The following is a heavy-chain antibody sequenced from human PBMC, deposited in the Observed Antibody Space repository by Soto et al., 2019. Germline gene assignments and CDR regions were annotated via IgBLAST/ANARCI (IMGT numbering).Heavy chain of an antibody. D-gene: IGHD2-15*01. CDR1: GYTLTELS. J-gene: IGHJ6*02. V-gene: IGHV1-24*01. Sequence: ASVKVSCKVSGYTLTELSMHWVRQAPAKGLEWMGGFDPEDGETIYAQKFQGRVTMTEDTSTDTAYMELSSLRAEDTAVYYCAAVQVGRVVVAASYYEYGMDVWGQGPT. CDR3: AAVQVGRVVVAASYYEYGMDV. CDR2: FDPEDGET.